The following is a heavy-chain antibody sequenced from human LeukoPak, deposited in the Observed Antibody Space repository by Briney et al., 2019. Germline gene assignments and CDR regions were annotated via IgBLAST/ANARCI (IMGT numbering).Heavy chain of an antibody. V-gene: IGHV3-7*03. Sequence: GESLRLSCAASGFTFSRYWMKQDGSETYYVDSVKGRFTISRDNAKNSLHLQMNSLRAEDAAVLYCARMDYYTSGTYTYPNFDYWGQGTLVTVSS. J-gene: IGHJ4*02. CDR1: GFTFSRYW. CDR2: QDGSET. D-gene: IGHD3-10*01. CDR3: ARMDYYTSGTYTYPNFDY.